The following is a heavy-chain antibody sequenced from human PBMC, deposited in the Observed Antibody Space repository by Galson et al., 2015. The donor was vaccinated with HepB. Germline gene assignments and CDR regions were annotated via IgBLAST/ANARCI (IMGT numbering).Heavy chain of an antibody. CDR1: GGIFSRYA. V-gene: IGHV1-69*13. CDR2: IIPVYGTP. J-gene: IGHJ6*03. Sequence: SVKVSCKASGGIFSRYAISWVRQAPGQGLEGMGGIIPVYGTPNYAQKFQGRVTITADEATSTAYMEVSSLRSDDTAVYYCARPAGALPTAIWKVFYYYMDVWGKGTTVTVSS. CDR3: ARPAGALPTAIWKVFYYYMDV. D-gene: IGHD2-2*02.